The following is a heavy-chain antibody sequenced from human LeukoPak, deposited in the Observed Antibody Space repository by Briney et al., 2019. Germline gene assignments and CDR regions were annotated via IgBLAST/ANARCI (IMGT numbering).Heavy chain of an antibody. CDR1: GGSISSYY. CDR3: ARDGGGYDFDY. D-gene: IGHD5-12*01. Sequence: SETLSLTCTVSGGSISSYYWSWIRQPPGKGLEWIGYIYYSGSTNYNPSLKSRVTMSVDTSKNQFSLKLSSVTAADTAVYYCARDGGGYDFDYWGQGTLVTVSS. J-gene: IGHJ4*02. V-gene: IGHV4-59*12. CDR2: IYYSGST.